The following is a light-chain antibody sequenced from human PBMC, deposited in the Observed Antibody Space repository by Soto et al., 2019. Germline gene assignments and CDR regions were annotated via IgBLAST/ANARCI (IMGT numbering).Light chain of an antibody. J-gene: IGKJ1*01. CDR2: AAS. V-gene: IGKV1-39*01. CDR3: QQSYSWPRT. CDR1: QSISNY. Sequence: DIPMTPSRSSLAAFVRERVTITCEASQSISNYLNWYQQKTGKAPKLLICAASNLQSGVPSRFIGSGSGTDFNLTISSLQTEDFATYYCQQSYSWPRTFGQGTKVDIK.